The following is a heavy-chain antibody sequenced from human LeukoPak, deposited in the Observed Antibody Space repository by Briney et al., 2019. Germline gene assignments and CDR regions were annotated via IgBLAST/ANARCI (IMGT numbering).Heavy chain of an antibody. D-gene: IGHD3-10*01. V-gene: IGHV3-21*01. CDR2: ISTSSSYI. CDR3: ARVYQGVSLFDGIDY. CDR1: GFTFSSYS. J-gene: IGHJ4*02. Sequence: GASLRLSCAASGFTFSSYSMNWVRQAPGKGLEWVSSISTSSSYINYADSVKGRFTISRDNAKKSLYLQMNSLRAEDTAVYYCARVYQGVSLFDGIDYWGQGTLVTVSS.